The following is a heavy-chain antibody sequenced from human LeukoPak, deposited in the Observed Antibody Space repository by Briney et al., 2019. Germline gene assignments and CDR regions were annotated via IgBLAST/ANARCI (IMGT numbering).Heavy chain of an antibody. J-gene: IGHJ4*02. CDR3: AIAAGWEQAY. CDR2: INQDGSAT. Sequence: GGSLRLSCAASGFTFSTYWMSWVRQAPGKGLEWVANINQDGSATNYVDSAKGRFTVSRDNAKNSVFLQMSSLRAEDTAVYYCAIAAGWEQAYWGQGTLVTVSS. D-gene: IGHD1-26*01. CDR1: GFTFSTYW. V-gene: IGHV3-7*01.